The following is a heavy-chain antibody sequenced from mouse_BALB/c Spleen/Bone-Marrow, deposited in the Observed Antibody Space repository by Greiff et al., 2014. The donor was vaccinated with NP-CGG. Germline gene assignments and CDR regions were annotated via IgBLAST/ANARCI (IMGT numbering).Heavy chain of an antibody. Sequence: VKLMESGPGLVKPSQSLSITCTVSGFSLTTYGLHWIRQSPGKGLEWLGVIWSGGSTDYNAAFISRLIITKDNSKNQVFFKMNSLQTDDTAIYYCVRKGYTGYFDVWGAGTTVTVSS. J-gene: IGHJ1*01. D-gene: IGHD2-2*01. CDR2: IWSGGST. V-gene: IGHV2-2*01. CDR1: GFSLTTYG. CDR3: VRKGYTGYFDV.